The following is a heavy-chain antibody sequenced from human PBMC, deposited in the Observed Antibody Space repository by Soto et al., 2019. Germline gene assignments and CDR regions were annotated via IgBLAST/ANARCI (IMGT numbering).Heavy chain of an antibody. V-gene: IGHV4-39*01. Sequence: PSETLSLTCTVSGGSISSSSYYWGCIRQPPGKGLEWIGSIYYSGSTYYSPSLKSRVTISEDTSKNQFSLKLSSVTAADTAVYYCARHLPNTVYYYYGMDVWGQGTTVTVSS. CDR3: ARHLPNTVYYYYGMDV. J-gene: IGHJ6*02. CDR2: IYYSGST. D-gene: IGHD4-4*01. CDR1: GGSISSSSYY.